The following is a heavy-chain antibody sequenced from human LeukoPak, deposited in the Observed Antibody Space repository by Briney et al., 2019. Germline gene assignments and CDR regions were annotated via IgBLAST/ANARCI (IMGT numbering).Heavy chain of an antibody. CDR2: MNPNSGNT. V-gene: IGHV1-8*01. CDR3: ARGGYSGYVYYYYYMDV. D-gene: IGHD5-12*01. J-gene: IGHJ6*03. CDR1: GYTFNSYD. Sequence: ASVKVSCKASGYTFNSYDINWVRQATGQGLEWMGWMNPNSGNTGYAQKFQGRVTMTRNTSISTAYMELSSLRSEDTAVYYCARGGYSGYVYYYYYMDVWGKGTTVTVSS.